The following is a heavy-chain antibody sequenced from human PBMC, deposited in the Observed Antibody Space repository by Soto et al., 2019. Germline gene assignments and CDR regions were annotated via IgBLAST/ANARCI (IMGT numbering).Heavy chain of an antibody. V-gene: IGHV4-39*01. CDR3: ARGRDDYIWGSYRPYYFDY. CDR2: IYYNGNT. Sequence: SETLSLTCTVSGGSISSSPYYWAWIRQPPGKGLQWIGNIYYNGNTFYNPSLRSRVTISVDTSKNQFSLELSSVTASDTAVYYCARGRDDYIWGSYRPYYFDYWGQGALVTVSS. D-gene: IGHD3-16*02. CDR1: GGSISSSPYY. J-gene: IGHJ4*02.